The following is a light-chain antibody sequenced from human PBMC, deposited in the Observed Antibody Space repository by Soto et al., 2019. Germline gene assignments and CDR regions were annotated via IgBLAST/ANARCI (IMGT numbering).Light chain of an antibody. CDR1: QSVSSSY. Sequence: EVVMTQSPSSLSASPGERVTLSCRASQSVSSSYLAWYQQKPGQAPRLLIYGASSRATGIPDRFSGSGSGTDFTLTISRLEPEDFAVYYCQQYGGSPLTFGGGTKVDIK. CDR3: QQYGGSPLT. J-gene: IGKJ4*01. V-gene: IGKV3-20*01. CDR2: GAS.